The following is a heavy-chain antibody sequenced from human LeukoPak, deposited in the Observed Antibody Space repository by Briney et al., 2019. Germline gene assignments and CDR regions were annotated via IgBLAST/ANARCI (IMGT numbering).Heavy chain of an antibody. CDR1: GFTFSNYW. CDR3: ARDGDY. J-gene: IGHJ4*02. Sequence: GGSLRLSCAASGFTFSNYWMHWVRQAPGKGLVWVSRITSDGSSTTYADSVKGRFAISRDNTENTLYLQMNSLRAEDTAVYYCARDGDYWGQGTLVTVSS. V-gene: IGHV3-74*01. CDR2: ITSDGSST.